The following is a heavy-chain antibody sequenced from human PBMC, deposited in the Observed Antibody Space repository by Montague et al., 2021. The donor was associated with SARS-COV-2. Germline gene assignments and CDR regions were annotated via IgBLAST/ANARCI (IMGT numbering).Heavy chain of an antibody. CDR2: IYYSGST. CDR1: GGSINSNSYY. Sequence: SETLSLTCTVSGGSINSNSYYWGWIRQPPGKGLEWIGSIYYSGSTYYNPSLKSRVTISVDTSKNQFSLKLSSVTAADTAVYYCATYYDILTGYYIDAFDIWGQGTMVTVSS. J-gene: IGHJ3*02. D-gene: IGHD3-9*01. CDR3: ATYYDILTGYYIDAFDI. V-gene: IGHV4-39*01.